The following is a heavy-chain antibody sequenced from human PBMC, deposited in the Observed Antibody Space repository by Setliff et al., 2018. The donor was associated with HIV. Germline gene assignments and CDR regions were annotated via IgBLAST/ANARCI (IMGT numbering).Heavy chain of an antibody. Sequence: SETLSLTCNASGGSISSYYWSWIRQPPGKGLEWIGYIYYSGSTNYNPSLKSRVTISVDTSKNQFSLKLSSVTAADTAVYYCARQITMVRGVYQPYYYYYMDVWGKGTTGTVS. CDR1: GGSISSYY. CDR2: IYYSGST. J-gene: IGHJ6*03. D-gene: IGHD3-10*01. CDR3: ARQITMVRGVYQPYYYYYMDV. V-gene: IGHV4-59*08.